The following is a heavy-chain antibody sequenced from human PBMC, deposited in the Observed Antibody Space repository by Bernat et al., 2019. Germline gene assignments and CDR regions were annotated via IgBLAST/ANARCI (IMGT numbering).Heavy chain of an antibody. V-gene: IGHV3-30-3*01. CDR3: ARERRHSSSWNFDY. J-gene: IGHJ4*02. D-gene: IGHD6-13*01. Sequence: QVQLVESGGGVVQPGRSLRLSCAASGFTFSSYAMHWVRQAPGKGLEWVAVISNDGSNKYYADSVKGRFTISRDNSKNTLYLQMNSLRAEDTAVYYCARERRHSSSWNFDYWGQGTLVTVSS. CDR1: GFTFSSYA. CDR2: ISNDGSNK.